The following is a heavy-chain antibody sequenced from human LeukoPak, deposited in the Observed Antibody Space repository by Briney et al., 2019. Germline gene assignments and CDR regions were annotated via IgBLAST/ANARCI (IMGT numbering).Heavy chain of an antibody. Sequence: SGESLKISCKGSGYSFTSYWIGWVRQLPGKGLEWMGIIYPDDSDTRYSPSFQGQVTISADKSISTAYLQWSSLKASDTAMYYCARGNPRWGYQLLWGNAFDIWGQGTMVTVSS. V-gene: IGHV5-51*01. CDR2: IYPDDSDT. CDR1: GYSFTSYW. CDR3: ARGNPRWGYQLLWGNAFDI. D-gene: IGHD2-2*01. J-gene: IGHJ3*02.